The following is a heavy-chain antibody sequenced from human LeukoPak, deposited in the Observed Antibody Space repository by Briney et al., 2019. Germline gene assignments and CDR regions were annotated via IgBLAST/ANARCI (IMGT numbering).Heavy chain of an antibody. CDR1: GGSINSYY. CDR3: ARQHSSGYYYFDY. J-gene: IGHJ4*02. V-gene: IGHV4-59*08. D-gene: IGHD3-22*01. CDR2: FYYSGST. Sequence: SETLSLTCTVSGGSINSYYWSRIRQPPGKGLEWIGYFYYSGSTKYNPSLKSRVTISVDTSKNQFSLKLSSVTAADTAVYYCARQHSSGYYYFDYWGQGTLVTVSS.